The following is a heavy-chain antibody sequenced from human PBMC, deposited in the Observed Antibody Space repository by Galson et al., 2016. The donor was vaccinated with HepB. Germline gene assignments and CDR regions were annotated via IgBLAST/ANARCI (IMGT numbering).Heavy chain of an antibody. J-gene: IGHJ5*02. V-gene: IGHV4-30-2*01. D-gene: IGHD2-2*01. CDR3: ARQVPAARGDWFDP. CDR2: IYHSEST. Sequence: TLSLTCAVSGASISSGSDSWSWIRQPPGKGLEWLGHIYHSESTYYNPSLKRRVSMSVDTSLNQISLMLTSVTAADTAVYYCARQVPAARGDWFDPWGQGTLVTVFS. CDR1: GASISSGSDS.